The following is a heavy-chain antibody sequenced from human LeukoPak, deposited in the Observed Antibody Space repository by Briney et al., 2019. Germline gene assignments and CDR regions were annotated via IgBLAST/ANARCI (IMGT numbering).Heavy chain of an antibody. CDR3: ASPQEYCSGGSCYSCDY. CDR1: GYTFTGYY. J-gene: IGHJ4*02. Sequence: ASVKVSCKASGYTFTGYYIHWVRQAPGQGLEWMGWINPNSGGTNSAQKFKGRVTMTRDTSITTVYMELSRLRSDDTAVYYCASPQEYCSGGSCYSCDYWGQGTLVTVSS. CDR2: INPNSGGT. V-gene: IGHV1-2*02. D-gene: IGHD2-15*01.